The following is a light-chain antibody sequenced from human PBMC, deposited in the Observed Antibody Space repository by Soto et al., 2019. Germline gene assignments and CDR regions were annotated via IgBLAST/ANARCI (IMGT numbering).Light chain of an antibody. J-gene: IGLJ2*01. V-gene: IGLV2-23*01. Sequence: QSVLTQPASVSGSPGQSITISCTGTTSELVNNNLVSWYQQLPGKAPKLIIYEGTKRPSGVSNRFSASKSGNTASLTIYGLQAEDEADYYCSSYAGSITLVFGGGTKVTVL. CDR2: EGT. CDR1: TSELVNNNL. CDR3: SSYAGSITLV.